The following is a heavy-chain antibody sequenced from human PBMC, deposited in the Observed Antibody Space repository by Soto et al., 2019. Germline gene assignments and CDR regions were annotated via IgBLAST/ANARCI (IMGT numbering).Heavy chain of an antibody. V-gene: IGHV3-15*01. Sequence: VGSLRLSCASSVFTFSNAWMSWVRQAPGKGLEWVGRIKSKTDGGTKDYAAPVKGRFTISRDDSKNTLYLQMNSLKTEDTAVYYCTTLESGSSGWGQGPLVTVSS. CDR2: IKSKTDGGTK. D-gene: IGHD1-26*01. CDR1: VFTFSNAW. CDR3: TTLESGSSG. J-gene: IGHJ4*02.